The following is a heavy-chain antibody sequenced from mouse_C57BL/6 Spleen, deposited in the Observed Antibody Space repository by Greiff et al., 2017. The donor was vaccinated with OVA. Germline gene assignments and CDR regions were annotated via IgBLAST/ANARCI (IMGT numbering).Heavy chain of an antibody. J-gene: IGHJ2*01. CDR2: INYDGSST. CDR1: GFTFSDYY. Sequence: EVKLVESEGGLVQPGSSMKLSCTASGFTFSDYYMAWVRQVPEKGLEWVANINYDGSSTYYLDSLKSRFIISRDNAKNILYLQMSSLKSEDTATYYCAREGYDGYPYFDYWGQGTTLTVSS. D-gene: IGHD2-3*01. V-gene: IGHV5-16*01. CDR3: AREGYDGYPYFDY.